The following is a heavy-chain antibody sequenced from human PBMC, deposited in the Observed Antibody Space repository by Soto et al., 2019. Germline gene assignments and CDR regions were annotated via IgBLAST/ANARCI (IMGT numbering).Heavy chain of an antibody. V-gene: IGHV1-18*01. CDR3: AMVDVYVTPSPQDV. CDR2: INTYNGNT. Sequence: QVQLVQSRAEVKNPGASVKVSCKASGYSFTRYGIAWARQAPGQGLEWMGWINTYNGNTNYAQNLRGRVTLTTDTSTSTAYMELTSLGSNDTAIYYCAMVDVYVTPSPQDVWGQGTTVIVSS. D-gene: IGHD3-16*01. J-gene: IGHJ6*02. CDR1: GYSFTRYG.